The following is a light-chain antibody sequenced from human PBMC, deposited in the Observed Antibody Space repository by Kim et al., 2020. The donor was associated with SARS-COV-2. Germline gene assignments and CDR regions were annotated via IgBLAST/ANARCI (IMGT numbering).Light chain of an antibody. CDR3: QSYDSSNWV. Sequence: GKQVTISCTRTSGSIASNDVQWYQQRPGSAPTTVIYEDNQRPSGVPDRFSGSIDSSSNSASLTISGLKTEDEADYYCQSYDSSNWVFGGGTQLTVL. CDR1: SGSIASND. J-gene: IGLJ3*02. V-gene: IGLV6-57*03. CDR2: EDN.